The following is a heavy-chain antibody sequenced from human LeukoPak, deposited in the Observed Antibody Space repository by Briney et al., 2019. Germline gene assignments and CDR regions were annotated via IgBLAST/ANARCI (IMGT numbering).Heavy chain of an antibody. Sequence: SETLSLTCAVSGGSISSGGYSWSWIRQPPGKGLEWIGYIYHSGSTYYNPSLKSRVTISVDRSKNQFSLKLSSVTAADTAVYYCATGGAAPDLYYFDYWGQGTLVTVSS. V-gene: IGHV4-30-2*01. CDR3: ATGGAAPDLYYFDY. J-gene: IGHJ4*02. CDR2: IYHSGST. D-gene: IGHD6-6*01. CDR1: GGSISSGGYS.